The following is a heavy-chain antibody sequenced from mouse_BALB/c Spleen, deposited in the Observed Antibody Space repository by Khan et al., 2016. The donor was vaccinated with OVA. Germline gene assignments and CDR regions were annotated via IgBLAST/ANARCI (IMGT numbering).Heavy chain of an antibody. CDR2: IDPYNGGT. CDR3: ARLLIRLYYAMDY. Sequence: VQLQQSGPELVKPGASVKVSCKASGYAFTSYNMYWVKQSHGKSLEWIGYIDPYNGGTSYNKKSKGKATLTFDKSSSTAYMHLNSLTSEDSAVYYCARLLIRLYYAMDYWGQGTSVTVSS. D-gene: IGHD1-1*01. J-gene: IGHJ4*01. V-gene: IGHV1S135*01. CDR1: GYAFTSYN.